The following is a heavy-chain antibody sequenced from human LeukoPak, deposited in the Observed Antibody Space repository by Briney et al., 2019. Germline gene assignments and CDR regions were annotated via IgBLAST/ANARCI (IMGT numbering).Heavy chain of an antibody. D-gene: IGHD5-18*01. Sequence: GGSLRLSCAASGFTFSSYAMHWVRQAPGKGLEWVAVISYDGSNKYYADSVKGRFTISRDNSKNTLYLQMNSLRAEDTAVYYCATTYSYGYYDAFDIWGQGTMVTVSS. CDR2: ISYDGSNK. J-gene: IGHJ3*02. CDR1: GFTFSSYA. V-gene: IGHV3-30*04. CDR3: ATTYSYGYYDAFDI.